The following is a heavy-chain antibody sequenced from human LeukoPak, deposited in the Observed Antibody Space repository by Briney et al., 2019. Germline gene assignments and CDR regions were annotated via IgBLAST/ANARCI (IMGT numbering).Heavy chain of an antibody. Sequence: ASVKVSCKASGYTFTSYGISWVRQAPGQGLEWMGWISAYNGNTNYAQKLQGRVTMTTDTSTSTAYMELRSLRSDDRAVYYCARWTDDFWSGYYEIDYWGQGTLVTVSS. D-gene: IGHD3-3*01. CDR3: ARWTDDFWSGYYEIDY. CDR1: GYTFTSYG. V-gene: IGHV1-18*01. CDR2: ISAYNGNT. J-gene: IGHJ4*02.